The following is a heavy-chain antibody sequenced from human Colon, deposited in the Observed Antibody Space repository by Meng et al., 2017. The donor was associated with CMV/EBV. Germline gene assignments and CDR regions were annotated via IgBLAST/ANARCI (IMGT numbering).Heavy chain of an antibody. Sequence: CKASGYNFKNYDINWVRQAAGQGLEWMGWMNANSGNTGYAQKFQDRVTMTRNNSLNTAYMELSSLKSEDTAVYYCARGGGTGWFDPWGQGTLVTVSS. J-gene: IGHJ5*02. D-gene: IGHD1-26*01. CDR2: MNANSGNT. CDR3: ARGGGTGWFDP. CDR1: GYNFKNYD. V-gene: IGHV1-8*01.